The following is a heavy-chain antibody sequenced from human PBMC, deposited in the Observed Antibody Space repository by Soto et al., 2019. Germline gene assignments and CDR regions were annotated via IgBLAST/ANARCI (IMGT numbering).Heavy chain of an antibody. CDR2: IYYSVST. J-gene: IGHJ5*01. V-gene: IGHV4-59*01. Sequence: SETLSLTCSVSGGSISSYYWTWIRQPPGKGLEWIWYIYYSVSTNYNPSLKSRVTMSVDSSKYQFYLQLTSVIGADTAVYYCVRRLVVPHARFFDPWGQCTLVTVCS. D-gene: IGHD2-2*01. CDR1: GGSISSYY. CDR3: VRRLVVPHARFFDP.